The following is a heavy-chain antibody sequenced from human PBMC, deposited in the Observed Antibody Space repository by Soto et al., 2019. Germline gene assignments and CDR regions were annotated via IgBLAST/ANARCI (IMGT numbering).Heavy chain of an antibody. D-gene: IGHD3-16*01. J-gene: IGHJ4*02. CDR2: FDPEDGET. CDR3: ASHMITFGGRAPRLDY. V-gene: IGHV1-24*01. CDR1: GYTLTELS. Sequence: GASVKVSCKVSGYTLTELSMHWVRQAPGKGLEWMGGFDPEDGETIYAQKFQGRVTMTEDTSTDTAYMELSSLRSEDTAVYYCASHMITFGGRAPRLDYWGQGTLVTVSS.